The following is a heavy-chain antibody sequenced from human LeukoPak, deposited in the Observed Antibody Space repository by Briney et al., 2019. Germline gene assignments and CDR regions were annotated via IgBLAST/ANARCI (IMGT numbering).Heavy chain of an antibody. Sequence: VASVKVSCKASGYSFTGYYIHWVRQAPGQGLEWMGWINPNSGDTDNAKKFEGWVTMTRDTSISTVYMEMNRLKSDDTAVYFCARIGYCNGTDCHDAFDIWGQGTMVTVSS. CDR3: ARIGYCNGTDCHDAFDI. D-gene: IGHD2-15*01. J-gene: IGHJ3*02. V-gene: IGHV1-2*04. CDR1: GYSFTGYY. CDR2: INPNSGDT.